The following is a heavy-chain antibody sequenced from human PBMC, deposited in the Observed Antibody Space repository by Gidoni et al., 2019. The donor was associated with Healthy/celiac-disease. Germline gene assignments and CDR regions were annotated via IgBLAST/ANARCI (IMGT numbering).Heavy chain of an antibody. D-gene: IGHD1-26*01. Sequence: EVQLVESGGGLVKPGGSLRLSCAASGFTFSSYSMNWVRQAPGKGLEWVSSISSSSSYIYYADSVKGRFTISRDNAKNSLYLQMNSLRAEDTAVYYCARATTTRYNWFDPWGQGTLVTVSS. V-gene: IGHV3-21*01. CDR3: ARATTTRYNWFDP. CDR2: ISSSSSYI. CDR1: GFTFSSYS. J-gene: IGHJ5*02.